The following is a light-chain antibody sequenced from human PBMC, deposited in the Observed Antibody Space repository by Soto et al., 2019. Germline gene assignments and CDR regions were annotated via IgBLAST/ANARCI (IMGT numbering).Light chain of an antibody. Sequence: EIVLTQSPGTLSLLRGERATLSCRASQSVYSNYLAWYQQKPGQAPRLLISGASSRATGIPDRFSGSGSGTDFTLTISRLEPEDFAVYYCQQYGSSPPWTFGQGTKVDIK. CDR3: QQYGSSPPWT. J-gene: IGKJ1*01. CDR2: GAS. CDR1: QSVYSNY. V-gene: IGKV3-20*01.